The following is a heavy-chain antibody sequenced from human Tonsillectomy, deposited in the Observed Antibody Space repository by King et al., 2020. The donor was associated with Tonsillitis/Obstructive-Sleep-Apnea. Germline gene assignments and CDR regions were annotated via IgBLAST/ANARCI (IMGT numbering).Heavy chain of an antibody. J-gene: IGHJ6*03. Sequence: VQLQELGAGLLKPSETLSLTCAVYGGSFSDYYWSWIRPPPGQGLEWIGEINHSGSTNYNSSLKSRVTISVDTSKNQFSLKLSSVTAADTAVYYCARGDIVVVPAAKAYYYYMDVWGKGTTVTVSS. CDR1: GGSFSDYY. V-gene: IGHV4-34*01. D-gene: IGHD2-2*01. CDR2: INHSGST. CDR3: ARGDIVVVPAAKAYYYYMDV.